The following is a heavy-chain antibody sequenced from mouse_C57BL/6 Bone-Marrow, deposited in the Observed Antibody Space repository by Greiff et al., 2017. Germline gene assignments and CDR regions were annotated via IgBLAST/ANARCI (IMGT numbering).Heavy chain of an antibody. CDR2: SRNKANDYTT. D-gene: IGHD1-1*01. J-gene: IGHJ1*03. V-gene: IGHV7-1*01. CDR1: GFTFSDFY. CDR3: ARDANYYGSRGYFDV. Sequence: EVQLVESGGGLVQSGRSLRLSCATSGFTFSDFYMEWVRQAPGKGLEWIAASRNKANDYTTEYSASVKGRFIVSRDTSQSILYLQMNALRAEDTAMYYCARDANYYGSRGYFDVWGTGTTVTVSS.